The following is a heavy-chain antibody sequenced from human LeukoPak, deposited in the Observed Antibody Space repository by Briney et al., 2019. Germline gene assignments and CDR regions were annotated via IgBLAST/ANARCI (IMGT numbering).Heavy chain of an antibody. V-gene: IGHV3-23*01. J-gene: IGHJ4*02. CDR3: AREPNNVVTPAGFDY. CDR1: GFTFSTCA. D-gene: IGHD2-2*01. Sequence: GGSLRLSCAASGFTFSTCAMTWVRQAPGKGLEWVSTISSGADYTYYADSVKGRFTISRDNSKSTLYLQMNSLRAEDTAVYYCAREPNNVVTPAGFDYWGQGTLVTVSS. CDR2: ISSGADYT.